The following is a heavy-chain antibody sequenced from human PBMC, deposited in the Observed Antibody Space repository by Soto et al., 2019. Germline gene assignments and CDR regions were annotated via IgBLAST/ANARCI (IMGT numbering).Heavy chain of an antibody. CDR2: ISPYNGNT. CDR1: GYTFTSYC. Sequence: ASVNVSCKSSGYTFTSYCISWVRQAPGQGLEWMGWISPYNGNTNYAQKFQGRVTMTTDTSTSTAYMELRSLRSDDTTVYYCARVALVRAVIIDWFDPWGQGNLVTVPS. J-gene: IGHJ5*02. CDR3: ARVALVRAVIIDWFDP. V-gene: IGHV1-18*04. D-gene: IGHD3-10*01.